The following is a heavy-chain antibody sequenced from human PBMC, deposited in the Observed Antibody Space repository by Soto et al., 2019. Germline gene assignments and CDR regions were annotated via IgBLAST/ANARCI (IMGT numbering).Heavy chain of an antibody. J-gene: IGHJ4*02. D-gene: IGHD1-7*01. CDR3: LGSITGTTDFDC. CDR2: IGIAGDT. CDR1: VFTFSTYW. V-gene: IGHV3-13*01. Sequence: GSLLLSCASSVFTFSTYWMHGIRQVPGKGLEWISGIGIAGDTYYPGSVKGRFTISRENAKNSLYLQMNNLRAGDTAMYYCLGSITGTTDFDCWGRGTMVTVSS.